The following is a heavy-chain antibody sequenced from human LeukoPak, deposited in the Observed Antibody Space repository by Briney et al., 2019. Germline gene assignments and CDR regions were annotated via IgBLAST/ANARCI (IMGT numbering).Heavy chain of an antibody. CDR1: GFTFSNYG. D-gene: IGHD3-22*01. CDR3: AKDNYYDSDGYYVPDY. Sequence: GGSLRLSCAAPGFTFSNYGMHWVRQAPGKGLQWVAFTRYDGSNKYYADSVKGRFTISRDNSKNTLYLQMNSLRAEDTAVYYCAKDNYYDSDGYYVPDYWGQGTLVTVSS. CDR2: TRYDGSNK. J-gene: IGHJ4*02. V-gene: IGHV3-30*02.